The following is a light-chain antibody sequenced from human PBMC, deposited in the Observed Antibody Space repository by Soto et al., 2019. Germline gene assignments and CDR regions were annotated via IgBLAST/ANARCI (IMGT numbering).Light chain of an antibody. CDR2: GAS. Sequence: EIVLTQSPGTLSLSAGERATLSCRASQSVSRSSLAWYQQRPGQTPSLLIYGASTRATGIPDRFSGSGSGTHFTLTISRLEPGDFAVYYCQHFGGTTFTFGQGTRLEIK. CDR1: QSVSRSS. V-gene: IGKV3-20*01. CDR3: QHFGGTTFT. J-gene: IGKJ5*01.